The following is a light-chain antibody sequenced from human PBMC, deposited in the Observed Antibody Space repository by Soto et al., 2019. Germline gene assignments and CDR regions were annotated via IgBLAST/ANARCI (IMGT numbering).Light chain of an antibody. CDR1: QGISTY. CDR2: AAS. CDR3: QQYYSFPRT. Sequence: AIRMTQSPSSFSASPGDRVTITCRASQGISTYLAWYQQKPGTAPKLLIYAASTLQSGVPSRFSGSGSGTDFTLAISCLQPEDFATYYCQQYYSFPRTFGQGTRVEV. V-gene: IGKV1-8*01. J-gene: IGKJ1*01.